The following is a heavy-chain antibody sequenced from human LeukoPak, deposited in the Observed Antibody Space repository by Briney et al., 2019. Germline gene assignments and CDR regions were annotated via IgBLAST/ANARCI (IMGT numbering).Heavy chain of an antibody. V-gene: IGHV1-69*04. D-gene: IGHD1-26*01. J-gene: IGHJ6*02. Sequence: SVKVPCKASGGTFSSYAISWVRQAPGQGLEWMGRIIPILGIANYAQKFQGRVTITADKSTSTAYMELSSLRSEDTAVYYCAEATPRRYQPYYGMDVWGQGTTVTVSS. CDR3: AEATPRRYQPYYGMDV. CDR2: IIPILGIA. CDR1: GGTFSSYA.